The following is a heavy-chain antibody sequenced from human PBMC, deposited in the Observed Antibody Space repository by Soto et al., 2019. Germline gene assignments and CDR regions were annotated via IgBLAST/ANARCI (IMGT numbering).Heavy chain of an antibody. J-gene: IGHJ3*02. CDR1: GFTFSTYG. D-gene: IGHD4-17*01. CDR3: ARELNTVTTRDAFDI. Sequence: QVQLVESGGGVVQPGRSLRLSCAASGFTFSTYGMHWVRQAPGKGLEWVAVIWSDGNNKYYADSVKGRFTISRDNSKNTLYLQMNSLGADDTAVYYCARELNTVTTRDAFDIWGQGTMVTVSS. CDR2: IWSDGNNK. V-gene: IGHV3-33*01.